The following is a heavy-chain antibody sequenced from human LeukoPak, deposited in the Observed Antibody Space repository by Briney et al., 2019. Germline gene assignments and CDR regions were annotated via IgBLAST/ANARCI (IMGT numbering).Heavy chain of an antibody. CDR1: GYTFTGYY. CDR3: ARGYYDSSAVDAFDI. CDR2: INPNSGST. J-gene: IGHJ3*02. V-gene: IGHV1-2*02. Sequence: GASVKVSCKASGYTFTGYYMHWVRQAPGQGLEWMGWINPNSGSTNYAQKFQGRVTMTRDTSISTAYMELSRLRSDDTAVYYCARGYYDSSAVDAFDIWGQGTMVTVSS. D-gene: IGHD3-22*01.